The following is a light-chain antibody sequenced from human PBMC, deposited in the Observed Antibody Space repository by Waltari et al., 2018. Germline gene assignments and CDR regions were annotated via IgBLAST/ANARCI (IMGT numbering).Light chain of an antibody. Sequence: DIQMTQSPSSLSPSVGDRVTITCRTSQTISSYVNLYQQKPGKAPEVLIFVASSLQRGVPSRCSSSGSGTKFTLTITSLQPEEFATYYCQQNYTLPPWTFGQGTKVEFK. CDR2: VAS. J-gene: IGKJ1*01. V-gene: IGKV1-39*01. CDR3: QQNYTLPPWT. CDR1: QTISSY.